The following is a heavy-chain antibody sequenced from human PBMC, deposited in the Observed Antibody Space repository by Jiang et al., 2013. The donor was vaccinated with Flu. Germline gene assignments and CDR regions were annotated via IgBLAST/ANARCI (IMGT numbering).Heavy chain of an antibody. Sequence: VVRPGGSLKLSCVASGFAFNYYGMHWVRQSPGKGLEWVASLWHDGSNKFYADSVRGRFTISRDNSKNTLSLQMTSLRPADTAVYYCATLRGSTYDTYLADFWGQGTLVTVSS. CDR3: ATLRGSTYDTYLADF. D-gene: IGHD2-2*01. V-gene: IGHV3-30*02. J-gene: IGHJ4*02. CDR1: GFAFNYYG. CDR2: LWHDGSNK.